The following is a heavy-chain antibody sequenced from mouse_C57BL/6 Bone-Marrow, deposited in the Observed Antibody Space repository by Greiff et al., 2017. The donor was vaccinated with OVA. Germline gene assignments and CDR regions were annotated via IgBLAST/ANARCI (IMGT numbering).Heavy chain of an antibody. Sequence: VQLKQSVAELVRPGASVKLSCTASGFNIKNTYMHWVKQRPEQGLEWIGRIDPANGNTKYAPKFQGKATITADTSSNTAYLQLSSLTSEDTAIYYFAFYYGYFAWFAYWGQGTLVTVSA. CDR3: AFYYGYFAWFAY. V-gene: IGHV14-3*01. CDR2: IDPANGNT. D-gene: IGHD2-2*01. CDR1: GFNIKNTY. J-gene: IGHJ3*01.